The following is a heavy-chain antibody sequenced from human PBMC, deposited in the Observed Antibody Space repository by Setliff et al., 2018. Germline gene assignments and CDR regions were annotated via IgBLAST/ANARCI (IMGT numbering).Heavy chain of an antibody. CDR3: GRASRFGTIVYRGDYYMDV. CDR2: INTNTGNP. V-gene: IGHV7-4-1*02. J-gene: IGHJ6*03. D-gene: IGHD3-10*01. Sequence: ASVKVSCKASGYTFTTYAMGWMRQAPGQGLEGMGWINTNTGNPSYAQGFTGRFVFSLDTSVSTAYLQLNSLEAEDSAVYYCGRASRFGTIVYRGDYYMDVWGKGTTVTVSS. CDR1: GYTFTTYA.